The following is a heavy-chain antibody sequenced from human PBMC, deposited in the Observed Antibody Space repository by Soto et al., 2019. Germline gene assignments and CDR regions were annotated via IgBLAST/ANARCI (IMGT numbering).Heavy chain of an antibody. D-gene: IGHD3-22*01. V-gene: IGHV3-72*01. CDR1: GFTFRDHY. CDR2: SRNKANSYTT. Sequence: EVQLVESGGDLVQPGGSLRLSCAASGFTFRDHYMDWVRQAPGKGLEWVGRSRNKANSYTTEYAASVKGRFIISRDDSGNSLYLQMNSLKPEDTAIYYCTRIYFDSRGDPDHWGQGTLVTVSS. J-gene: IGHJ4*02. CDR3: TRIYFDSRGDPDH.